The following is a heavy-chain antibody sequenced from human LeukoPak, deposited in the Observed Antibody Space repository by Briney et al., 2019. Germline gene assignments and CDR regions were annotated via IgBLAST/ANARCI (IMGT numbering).Heavy chain of an antibody. CDR3: ARPKCSSTSCYADWYFDL. Sequence: SETLSLTCTVSGGSISSYYWSWIRPPPGKGLEWIGYIYTSGSTNYNPSLKSRVTISVDTSKNHFSLKLSSETAADTAVYYCARPKCSSTSCYADWYFDLWGRGTLVTVSS. J-gene: IGHJ2*01. V-gene: IGHV4-4*09. CDR2: IYTSGST. D-gene: IGHD2-2*01. CDR1: GGSISSYY.